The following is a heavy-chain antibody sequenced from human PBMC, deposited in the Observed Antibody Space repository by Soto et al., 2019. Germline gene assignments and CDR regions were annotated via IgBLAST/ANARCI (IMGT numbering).Heavy chain of an antibody. CDR3: TTERAGYCPNGVCYPRLTQNFDN. V-gene: IGHV3-15*01. J-gene: IGHJ4*02. Sequence: PGGSLRLSCAASGFNFTDAWMSWVRQAPGKGLEWVGRFKGKTDGGKTDYAAPVKGRFTISRDDSKNKLYLEMNSLKTEDTAVYYCTTERAGYCPNGVCYPRLTQNFDNWGQGTLVTVSS. CDR2: FKGKTDGGKT. D-gene: IGHD2-8*01. CDR1: GFNFTDAW.